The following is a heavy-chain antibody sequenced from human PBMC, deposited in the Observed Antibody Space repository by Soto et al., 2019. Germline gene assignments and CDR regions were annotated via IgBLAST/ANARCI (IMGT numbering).Heavy chain of an antibody. D-gene: IGHD2-2*01. CDR2: INHSGST. CDR3: ARAVWTDIVVVPAAKMRWFDP. CDR1: GGSISTDTSY. V-gene: IGHV4-39*07. J-gene: IGHJ5*02. Sequence: SEPLSLTCTVSGGSISTDTSYGAWIHQTQGKDLAWIGEINHSGSTHYNPSLKSRVTISVDTSKNQFSLKLSSVTAADTAVYYCARAVWTDIVVVPAAKMRWFDPWGQGTLVTVSS.